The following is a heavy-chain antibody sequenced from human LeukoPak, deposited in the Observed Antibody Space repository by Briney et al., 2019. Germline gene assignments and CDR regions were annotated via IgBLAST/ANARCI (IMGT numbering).Heavy chain of an antibody. D-gene: IGHD2-21*02. J-gene: IGHJ4*02. CDR2: INPNSGGT. CDR1: GYTFTDYF. V-gene: IGHV1-2*02. CDR3: ARSGDEPPRVFFDY. Sequence: ASVKVSCKASGYTFTDYFLHWVRQAPGQGLEWMGWINPNSGGTNYAQKFQGRVTMTRDTSISTAYMELSRLRSDDTAVYYCARSGDEPPRVFFDYWGQGTLVTVSS.